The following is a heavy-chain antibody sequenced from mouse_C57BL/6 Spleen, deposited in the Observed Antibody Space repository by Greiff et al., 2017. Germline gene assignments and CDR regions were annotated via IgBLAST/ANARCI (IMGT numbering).Heavy chain of an antibody. D-gene: IGHD3-2*02. Sequence: EVQRVESGGDLVKPGGSLKLSCAASGFTFSSYGMSWVRQTPDKRLEWVATISSGGSYTYYPDSVKGRFTISRDNAKNTLYLQMSSLKSEDTAMYYCARLRDSSGYDAMDYWGQGTSVTVSS. CDR1: GFTFSSYG. CDR2: ISSGGSYT. V-gene: IGHV5-6*01. CDR3: ARLRDSSGYDAMDY. J-gene: IGHJ4*01.